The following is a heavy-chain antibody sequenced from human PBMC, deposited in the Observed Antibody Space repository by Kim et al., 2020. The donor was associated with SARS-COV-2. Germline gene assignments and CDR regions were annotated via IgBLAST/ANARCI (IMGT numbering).Heavy chain of an antibody. D-gene: IGHD6-13*01. CDR2: INHSGST. J-gene: IGHJ3*02. CDR1: GGSFSGYY. CDR3: ARTRGSSWYGNAFDI. Sequence: SETLSLTCAVYGGSFSGYYWSWIRQPPGKGLEWIGEINHSGSTNYNPSLKSRVTISVDTSKNQFSLKLSSVTAADTAVYYCARTRGSSWYGNAFDIWGQGTMVTVSS. V-gene: IGHV4-34*01.